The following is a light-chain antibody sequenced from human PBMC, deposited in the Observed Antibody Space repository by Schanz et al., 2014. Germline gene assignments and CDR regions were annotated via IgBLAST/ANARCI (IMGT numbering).Light chain of an antibody. CDR2: EVS. V-gene: IGLV2-11*01. Sequence: QSVLTQPRSVSGSPGQSVTISCTGTSSDVGGYNYVSWYQQSPGKAPKLMIHEVSERPSGVPDRFSGSKSGNTASLTISGLQVEDEADYYCATWDDSLGGRGVFGGGTKLTVL. CDR1: SSDVGGYNY. CDR3: ATWDDSLGGRGV. J-gene: IGLJ3*02.